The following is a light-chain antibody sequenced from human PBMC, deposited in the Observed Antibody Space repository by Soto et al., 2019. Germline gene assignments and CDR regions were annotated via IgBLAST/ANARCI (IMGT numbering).Light chain of an antibody. CDR1: QVISTS. J-gene: IGKJ5*01. CDR3: QQLFDSPIT. V-gene: IGKV1-9*01. Sequence: DIQLTPFPSFLSPFIGESVTITFRASQVISTSLAWYQVKPGKAPKLLIYAASTLESGVPSRFSATVSGTEFSLTITSLQPEDFATYYCQQLFDSPITFGQGTRLEIK. CDR2: AAS.